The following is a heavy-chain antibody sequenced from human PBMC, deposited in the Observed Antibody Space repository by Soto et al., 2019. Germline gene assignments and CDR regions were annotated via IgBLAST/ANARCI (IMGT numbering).Heavy chain of an antibody. D-gene: IGHD1-26*01. V-gene: IGHV4-59*08. Sequence: ETLSLTCTVSGGSINHYDWTWIRQPPGKGLEWMGYIYYSGTTTNYNPSLKSRVTLSVDTSKNQFSLKLSSVTAADTAVYYCARLAGSYAVPHFDYWGQGTLVTVSS. J-gene: IGHJ4*02. CDR2: IYYSGTT. CDR3: ARLAGSYAVPHFDY. CDR1: GGSINHYD.